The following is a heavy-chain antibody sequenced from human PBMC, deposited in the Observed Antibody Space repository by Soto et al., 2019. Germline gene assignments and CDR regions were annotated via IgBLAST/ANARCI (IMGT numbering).Heavy chain of an antibody. CDR3: AVYGYGVSAAAY. V-gene: IGHV3-7*03. J-gene: IGHJ4*02. CDR2: INQDGSER. D-gene: IGHD4-17*01. CDR1: GFTFSAYA. Sequence: QPGGSLRLSCAASGFTFSAYAMHWVRQAPGRGLEWVANINQDGSERYYVDSVRGRFTISRDNVENSLYLQLNSLRPEDTAVYYCAVYGYGVSAAAYWGQGTLVTVSS.